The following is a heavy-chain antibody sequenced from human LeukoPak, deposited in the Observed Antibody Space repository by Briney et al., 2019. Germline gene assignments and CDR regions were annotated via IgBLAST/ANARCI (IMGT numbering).Heavy chain of an antibody. J-gene: IGHJ4*02. Sequence: GGSLRLSCAASGFTFSNYAMNWVRQAPGKGLEWVSSITGSGGDAYYADSVKGRFTISRDNSKNTLDLQMNSLRAEDTAVYYCAKGLKGCSGSSCYYFFDFWGQGALITVSS. D-gene: IGHD2-15*01. CDR3: AKGLKGCSGSSCYYFFDF. V-gene: IGHV3-23*01. CDR1: GFTFSNYA. CDR2: ITGSGGDA.